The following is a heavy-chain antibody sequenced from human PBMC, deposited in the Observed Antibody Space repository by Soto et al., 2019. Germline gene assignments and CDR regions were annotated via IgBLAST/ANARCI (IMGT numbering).Heavy chain of an antibody. CDR3: ARGHYGPDY. J-gene: IGHJ4*02. CDR1: GFTFSGYS. D-gene: IGHD4-17*01. Sequence: SLRLSCSASGFTFSGYSIHWVRQAPGKGLEYVSGVHGDGGYTYYANSVKGRFSVSRDNSKNTLYLQMGSLTSEDMAIYYCARGHYGPDYWGQGTLVTVSS. CDR2: VHGDGGYT. V-gene: IGHV3-64*01.